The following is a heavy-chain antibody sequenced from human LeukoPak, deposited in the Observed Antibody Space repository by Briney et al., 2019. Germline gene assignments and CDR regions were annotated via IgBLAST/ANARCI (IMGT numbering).Heavy chain of an antibody. CDR1: GGSISSSY. Sequence: SETLSLTCTVSGGSISSSYWSWIRQPPGKGLEWIGYTSYSGSTDYNPSLKSRVTMSVDTSKNQFSLKLSSVTAADTAVYYCARDTSLPYDFWSGYPYYYMDVWGKGTTVTVSS. V-gene: IGHV4-59*12. J-gene: IGHJ6*03. CDR3: ARDTSLPYDFWSGYPYYYMDV. CDR2: TSYSGST. D-gene: IGHD3-3*01.